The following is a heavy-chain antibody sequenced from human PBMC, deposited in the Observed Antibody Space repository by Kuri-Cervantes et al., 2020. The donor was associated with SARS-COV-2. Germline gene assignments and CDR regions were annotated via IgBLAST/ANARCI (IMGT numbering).Heavy chain of an antibody. Sequence: GESLRLSCAASGFTFSSYGMHWVRQAPGKGLEWVAVIWYDGSNKYYADSVKGRFTISRDNSKNTLYLQMNSLRAEDTAVYYCARDIKGKTAAGTVFYYYYYGMDVWGQGTTVTVSS. D-gene: IGHD6-13*01. CDR1: GFTFSSYG. CDR2: IWYDGSNK. V-gene: IGHV3-33*01. CDR3: ARDIKGKTAAGTVFYYYYYGMDV. J-gene: IGHJ6*02.